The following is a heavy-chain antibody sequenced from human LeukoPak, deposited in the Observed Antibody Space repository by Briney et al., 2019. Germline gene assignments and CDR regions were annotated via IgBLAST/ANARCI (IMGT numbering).Heavy chain of an antibody. CDR1: GFTFSSCG. CDR2: TWYDGNNK. J-gene: IGHJ4*02. Sequence: GGSLRLTCAASGFTFSSCGMHWVRQAPGKGLEWLAFTWYDGNNKYYADSVKGRFTISRDSSKNTLYLQMNSLRAEDTAVYYCAKDPLQYGSGSYYFDYWGQGTLVTVSS. D-gene: IGHD3-10*01. CDR3: AKDPLQYGSGSYYFDY. V-gene: IGHV3-30*02.